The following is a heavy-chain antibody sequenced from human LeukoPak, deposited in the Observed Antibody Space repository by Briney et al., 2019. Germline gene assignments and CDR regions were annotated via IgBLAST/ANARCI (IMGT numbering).Heavy chain of an antibody. CDR3: ARGVSSGWWGVFDY. V-gene: IGHV3-7*01. CDR1: GFTFSSYW. Sequence: PGGSLRLSCAASGFTFSSYWMSWVRQAPGKGLEWVANIKQDGSEKYYVDSVKGRFTISRDNAKNSLYLQMNSLGAEDTAEYYCARGVSSGWWGVFDYWGQGTLVTVSS. CDR2: IKQDGSEK. D-gene: IGHD6-19*01. J-gene: IGHJ4*02.